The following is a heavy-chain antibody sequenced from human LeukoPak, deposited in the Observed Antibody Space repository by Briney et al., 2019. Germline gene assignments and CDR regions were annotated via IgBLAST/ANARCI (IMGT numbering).Heavy chain of an antibody. CDR1: GYSFPNYW. V-gene: IGHV5-51*01. D-gene: IGHD5-24*01. J-gene: IGHJ4*02. Sequence: GESLKISCKGSGYSFPNYWIGWVRQMPGQGLEWMGIIYPADSDTRYSPAFQGQVTISADKSINTAYLQWTSLKASDTAMYYCARRRGDGYNSPFDYWGQGTLVTVSS. CDR2: IYPADSDT. CDR3: ARRRGDGYNSPFDY.